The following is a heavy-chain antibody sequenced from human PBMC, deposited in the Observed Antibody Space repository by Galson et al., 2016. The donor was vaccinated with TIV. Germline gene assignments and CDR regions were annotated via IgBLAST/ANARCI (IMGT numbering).Heavy chain of an antibody. CDR2: IYNDGTT. J-gene: IGHJ6*02. CDR1: GFSVSDNY. D-gene: IGHD2-21*01. V-gene: IGHV3-53*05. Sequence: SLRLSCAAAGFSVSDNYMNWVRQAPGKGLEWVFIIYNDGTTYYADSVKGRFTISRDNSKNTVYLQMHSLGADDAAVYHCARERRYCGDQCYLRYYYGMDVWGQGTTVTVSS. CDR3: ARERRYCGDQCYLRYYYGMDV.